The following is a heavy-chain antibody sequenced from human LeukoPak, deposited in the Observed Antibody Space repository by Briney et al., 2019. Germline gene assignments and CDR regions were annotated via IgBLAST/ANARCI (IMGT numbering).Heavy chain of an antibody. V-gene: IGHV4-4*02. CDR1: GGSISSSNW. CDR3: ARGDGGSSTVPIYWFDS. CDR2: IYHSGST. D-gene: IGHD4-17*01. J-gene: IGHJ5*01. Sequence: SETLSLTCAVSGGSISSSNWWSWVRQPPGKGLEWIGEIYHSGSTNYNPSLKSRVTISVDKSKNQFSLKLSSVTAADTAVYYCARGDGGSSTVPIYWFDSWGQGTLVTVSS.